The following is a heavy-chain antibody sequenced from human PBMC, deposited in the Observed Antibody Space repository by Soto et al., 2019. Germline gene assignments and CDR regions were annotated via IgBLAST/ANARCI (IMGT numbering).Heavy chain of an antibody. CDR3: ARKIRSYLVFDM. V-gene: IGHV3-21*01. CDR1: GFTFSSYS. CDR2: ISSSSSYI. D-gene: IGHD1-26*01. J-gene: IGHJ3*02. Sequence: GGSLRLSCAASGFTFSSYSMNWVRQAPGKGLEWVSSISSSSSYIYYADSVKGRFTISRDNAKNSLYLQMNSLRAEDTAVYYWARKIRSYLVFDMGGQGKRVPVS.